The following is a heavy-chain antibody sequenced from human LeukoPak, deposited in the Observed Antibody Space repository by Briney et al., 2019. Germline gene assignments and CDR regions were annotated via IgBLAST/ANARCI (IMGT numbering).Heavy chain of an antibody. V-gene: IGHV1-18*01. D-gene: IGHD3-10*01. J-gene: IGHJ5*02. Sequence: GASVKVSCKASGYTFTSYGISWVRQAPGQGLEWMGWISAYNGNTNYAQKLQGRVTMTADTSTSTAYMELRSLRSDDTAVYYCARATKITMVRGRWFDPWGQGTLVTVSS. CDR2: ISAYNGNT. CDR1: GYTFTSYG. CDR3: ARATKITMVRGRWFDP.